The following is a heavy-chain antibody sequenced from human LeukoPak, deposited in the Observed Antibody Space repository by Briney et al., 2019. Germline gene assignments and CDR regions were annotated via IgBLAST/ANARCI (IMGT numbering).Heavy chain of an antibody. J-gene: IGHJ3*02. V-gene: IGHV3-23*01. CDR2: ISGSGSGGST. CDR3: ASLGMATIKDAFDI. D-gene: IGHD5-24*01. Sequence: PGGSLRLSCAASGFTFSNSAMSWVRQAPGKGLEWVSNISGSGSGGSTYYADSVKGRFTISRDNSKNTLYLQMNSLRAEDTAVYYCASLGMATIKDAFDIWGQGTMVTVSS. CDR1: GFTFSNSA.